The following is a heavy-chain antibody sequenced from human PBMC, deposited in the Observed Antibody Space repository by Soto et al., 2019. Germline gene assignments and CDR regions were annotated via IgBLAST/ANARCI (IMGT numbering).Heavy chain of an antibody. Sequence: SETLCLPCTVSGDSISNSRFYWAWIRQPPGEGLEWIGSIYHTGNAYYNPSLKSRVTISVDTSKNQFSLKLTSVTAADAALYYCARDFFDSSGYTTNWFDPWGQGTLVTVSS. V-gene: IGHV4-39*01. J-gene: IGHJ5*02. CDR2: IYHTGNA. CDR1: GDSISNSRFY. D-gene: IGHD3-22*01. CDR3: ARDFFDSSGYTTNWFDP.